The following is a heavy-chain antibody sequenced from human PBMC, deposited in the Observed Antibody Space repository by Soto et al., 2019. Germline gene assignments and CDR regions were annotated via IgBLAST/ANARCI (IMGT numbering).Heavy chain of an antibody. Sequence: GGSLRLSCAASGFTFSIYAMHWVRQAPGKGLEWVAVISYDGGNKYYADSVKGRFTISRDNSKNTLYLQMNSLRAEDTAVYYCARDRVGPMIVVVMTFDYWGQGTLVTVSS. CDR2: ISYDGGNK. CDR1: GFTFSIYA. J-gene: IGHJ4*02. CDR3: ARDRVGPMIVVVMTFDY. V-gene: IGHV3-30-3*01. D-gene: IGHD3-22*01.